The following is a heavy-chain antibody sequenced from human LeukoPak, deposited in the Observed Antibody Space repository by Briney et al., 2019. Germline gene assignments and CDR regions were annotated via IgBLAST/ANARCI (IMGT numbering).Heavy chain of an antibody. Sequence: GASVKVSCKASGYTFTNYDINWVRQATGQGREWMGWMNPNRGNTGYAQKFKGRVTMNRNTSISIAYMELSSLRSEDTAVYYCARIVTTGVRDYWGQGTLVTVSS. CDR3: ARIVTTGVRDY. D-gene: IGHD4-23*01. CDR2: MNPNRGNT. J-gene: IGHJ4*02. V-gene: IGHV1-8*01. CDR1: GYTFTNYD.